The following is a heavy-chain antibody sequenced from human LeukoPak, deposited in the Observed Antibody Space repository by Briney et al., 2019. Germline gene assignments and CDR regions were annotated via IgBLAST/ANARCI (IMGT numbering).Heavy chain of an antibody. Sequence: SETLSLTCAVYGGSFSGYYWSWIRQPPGKGLEWIGEINHSGSTNYNPSLKSRVTISVDPSKNQFSLKLSSVTAADTAVYYCARVINYRYYYGMDVWGQGTTVTVSS. J-gene: IGHJ6*02. CDR2: INHSGST. CDR1: GGSFSGYY. D-gene: IGHD4-11*01. CDR3: ARVINYRYYYGMDV. V-gene: IGHV4-34*01.